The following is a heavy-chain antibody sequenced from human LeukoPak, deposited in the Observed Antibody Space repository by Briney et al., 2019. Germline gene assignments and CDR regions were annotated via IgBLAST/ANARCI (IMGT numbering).Heavy chain of an antibody. CDR2: ISWNSGSI. D-gene: IGHD6-13*01. Sequence: PGGSLRLSCAASGFTLSSYTMKWVRQAPGKGLEWVSGISWNSGSIGYADSVKGRFTISRDNPKNSLYLQMNSLRAEDTALYYCARSAAAGTNPTDYWGQGTLVTVSS. V-gene: IGHV3-9*01. CDR1: GFTLSSYT. J-gene: IGHJ4*02. CDR3: ARSAAAGTNPTDY.